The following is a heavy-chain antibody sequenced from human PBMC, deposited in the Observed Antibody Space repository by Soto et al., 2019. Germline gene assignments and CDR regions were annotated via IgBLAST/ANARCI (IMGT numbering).Heavy chain of an antibody. CDR3: ARGRRRRGNYCYIDV. CDR1: GGSFSGYY. Sequence: SENLSLTCAVYGGSFSGYYWSWIRQPPGKGLEWIGEINHSGSTNYNPSLKSRVTISVDTSKNQFSLKLSSVTAADTAVYYCARGRRRRGNYCYIDVWGKGTTVTVSS. CDR2: INHSGST. V-gene: IGHV4-34*01. J-gene: IGHJ6*03.